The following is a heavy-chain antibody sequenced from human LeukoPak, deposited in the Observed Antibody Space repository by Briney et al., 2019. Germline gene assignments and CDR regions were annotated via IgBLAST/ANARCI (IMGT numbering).Heavy chain of an antibody. V-gene: IGHV1-2*02. J-gene: IGHJ4*02. CDR2: INPNTGGT. CDR3: ARDSSWRPFDY. Sequence: ASVKVSCKASGYTFIGYFIHWVRQAPGQGLEWMGWINPNTGGTNYAQKFQGRVTMTRDTSIATAYMELSRLRSDDTAVYYCARDSSWRPFDYWGQGTLVTVSS. CDR1: GYTFIGYF. D-gene: IGHD5-12*01.